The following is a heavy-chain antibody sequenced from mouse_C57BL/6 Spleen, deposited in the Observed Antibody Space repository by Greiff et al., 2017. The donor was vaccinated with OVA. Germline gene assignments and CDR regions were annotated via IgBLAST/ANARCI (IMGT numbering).Heavy chain of an antibody. Sequence: VQLQQSGPELVKPGASVKLSCKASGYSFTDYNMNWVKQSNGKSLEWIGVINPNYGTTSYNQKFKGKATLTVDQSSSTAYMQLNSLTSEDSAVYYCARSYYGSSPHYAMDYWGQGTSVTVSS. CDR1: GYSFTDYN. J-gene: IGHJ4*01. D-gene: IGHD1-1*01. V-gene: IGHV1-39*01. CDR2: INPNYGTT. CDR3: ARSYYGSSPHYAMDY.